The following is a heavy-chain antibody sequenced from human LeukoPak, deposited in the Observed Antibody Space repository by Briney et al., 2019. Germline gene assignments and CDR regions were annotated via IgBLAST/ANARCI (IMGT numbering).Heavy chain of an antibody. J-gene: IGHJ4*02. V-gene: IGHV3-74*01. CDR3: ARLTAYYFDY. CDR1: GFTFSSYW. D-gene: IGHD7-27*01. CDR2: INGDGSSA. Sequence: GGSLRLSCAASGFTFSSYWVHWVRQAPGKGLVWVSRINGDGSSASYADSVKGRFTISRDNAKNTVYLQMTSLRAEDTAMYYCARLTAYYFDYWGQGTLVPVSS.